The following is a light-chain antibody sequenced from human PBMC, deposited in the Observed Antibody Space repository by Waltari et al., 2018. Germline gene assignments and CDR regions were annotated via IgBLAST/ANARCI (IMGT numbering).Light chain of an antibody. V-gene: IGLV2-14*03. J-gene: IGLJ2*01. CDR2: DVS. CDR1: SSDVGGYDS. Sequence: QSGLTQPASVSASPGQSITISCSGTSSDVGGYDSVSWYQQRPGEAPKLIFYDVSGRPSRISNRFSASKSGSTASLTISGLQADDEGDYFCSSYATGNTVVFGGGTKVTVL. CDR3: SSYATGNTVV.